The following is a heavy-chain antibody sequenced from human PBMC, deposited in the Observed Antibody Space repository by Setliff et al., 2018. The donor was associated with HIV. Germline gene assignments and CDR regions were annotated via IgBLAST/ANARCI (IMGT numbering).Heavy chain of an antibody. V-gene: IGHV4-61*09. J-gene: IGHJ3*02. CDR2: IYTSGST. Sequence: SETLSLTCTVSGGSISSDTFYWSWIRQPAGKGLEWIGHIYTSGSTNYNPSLKSRVTISVDTSKNQFSLKLRSVTAADTAVYYCARHGHFYDSSSSDAFDIWGHGTMVTVSS. CDR3: ARHGHFYDSSSSDAFDI. CDR1: GGSISSDTFY. D-gene: IGHD3-22*01.